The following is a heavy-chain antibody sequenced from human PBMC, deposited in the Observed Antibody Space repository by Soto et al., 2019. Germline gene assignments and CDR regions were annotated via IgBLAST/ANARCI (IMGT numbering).Heavy chain of an antibody. J-gene: IGHJ4*02. CDR2: ISAYNGNT. V-gene: IGHV1-18*01. CDR3: ARMVAGSGSYPLGY. CDR1: GYTFTSYG. Sequence: QVQLVQSGAEVKKPGASVKVSCKASGYTFTSYGISWVRQAPGQGLEWMGWISAYNGNTNYAQKLQGRVTVTTDTSXSTAYMELRSLSSDDTAVYYCARMVAGSGSYPLGYWGQGTLVTVSS. D-gene: IGHD3-10*01.